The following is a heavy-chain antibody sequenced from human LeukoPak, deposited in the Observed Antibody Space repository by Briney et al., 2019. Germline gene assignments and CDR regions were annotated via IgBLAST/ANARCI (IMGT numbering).Heavy chain of an antibody. CDR3: ARTGVENWFDP. J-gene: IGHJ5*02. CDR2: INPNSGGT. Sequence: ASVKVSCKASGYTFTGYYMHWVRQAPGQGLEWMGWINPNSGGTNYAQKFQGRVTMTRDTSTSTVYMELSSLRSEDTAVYYCARTGVENWFDPWGQGTLVTVSS. D-gene: IGHD1-14*01. V-gene: IGHV1-2*02. CDR1: GYTFTGYY.